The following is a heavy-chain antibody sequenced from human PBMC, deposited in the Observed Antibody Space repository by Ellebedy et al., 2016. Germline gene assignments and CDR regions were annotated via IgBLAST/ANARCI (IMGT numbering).Heavy chain of an antibody. D-gene: IGHD3-10*01. V-gene: IGHV4-4*07. J-gene: IGHJ4*02. CDR3: ARGYGSGSYYNY. CDR1: GGSISSYY. CDR2: ISASGST. Sequence: SETLSLTXTVSGGSISSYYWTWIRQPAGKGLEWIGRISASGSTYYNPSLKSRVTISIDTSTNQFSLKLSSVTAADTAVYFCARGYGSGSYYNYWGQGTLVTVSS.